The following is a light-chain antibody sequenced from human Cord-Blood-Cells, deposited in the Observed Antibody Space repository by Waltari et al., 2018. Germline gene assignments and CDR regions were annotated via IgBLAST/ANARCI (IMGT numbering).Light chain of an antibody. Sequence: DIQMTQSPSSLSASVGDRVTITCQASQDISNYLNWYQQKPGKAPKLLIYDASNLETGVPSMFSGSRSGTDVTFTISSLQPEDIATYYCQQYDNLPPFTFGPGTKVDIK. CDR2: DAS. J-gene: IGKJ3*01. V-gene: IGKV1-33*01. CDR3: QQYDNLPPFT. CDR1: QDISNY.